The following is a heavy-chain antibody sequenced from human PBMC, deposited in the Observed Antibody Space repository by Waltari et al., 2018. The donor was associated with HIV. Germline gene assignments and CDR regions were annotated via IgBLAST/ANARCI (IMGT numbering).Heavy chain of an antibody. D-gene: IGHD3-22*01. Sequence: EVQLVESGGGLVKPGGSLRLSCAASGITFRHAWMSRVRQPPGKGLEWVGRIKSGAEGGTTDYAAAVKGRFTISRDDSKHTLYLQMDSLKTEDTAVYYCTTLWYSYDSTDYWGQGTLVTVSS. CDR3: TTLWYSYDSTDY. J-gene: IGHJ4*02. CDR2: IKSGAEGGTT. CDR1: GITFRHAW. V-gene: IGHV3-15*01.